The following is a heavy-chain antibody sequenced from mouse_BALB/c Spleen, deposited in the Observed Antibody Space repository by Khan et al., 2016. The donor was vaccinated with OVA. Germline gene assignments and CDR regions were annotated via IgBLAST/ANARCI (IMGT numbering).Heavy chain of an antibody. CDR2: IDPETGGT. V-gene: IGHV1-15*01. CDR3: SSVLAY. Sequence: QLQLQQSGAALVRPGASVTLSCKASGYTFTDYEMHWVKRTPVHGLEWIGAIDPETGGTAYNQKFKGKATLTADKSSSTAYMELRSLTTEDSAGYYCSSVLAYWGQGTLVTVSA. CDR1: GYTFTDYE. J-gene: IGHJ3*01.